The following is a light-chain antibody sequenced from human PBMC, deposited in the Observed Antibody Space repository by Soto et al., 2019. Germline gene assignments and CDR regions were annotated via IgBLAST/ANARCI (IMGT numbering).Light chain of an antibody. V-gene: IGLV7-46*01. Sequence: QAVVTQEPSLTVSPGGTVTLNCGSSTGAVTSGHYTDWSQQKPGQAPRTLIYDTSKKHSWTPARFSGSLLGGKAALTLSGAQPEDEADYDCLLSYNGVRPVFGWGTQLTVL. CDR2: DTS. CDR1: TGAVTSGHY. J-gene: IGLJ2*01. CDR3: LLSYNGVRPV.